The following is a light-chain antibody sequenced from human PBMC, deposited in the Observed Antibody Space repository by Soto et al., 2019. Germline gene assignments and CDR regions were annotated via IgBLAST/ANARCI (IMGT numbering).Light chain of an antibody. CDR1: QSIGST. J-gene: IGKJ4*01. CDR2: DAS. V-gene: IGKV3-15*01. Sequence: EIVMTQSPATLSVSPGERATLSCRASQSIGSTLAWYQQKPGQTPRLLIYDASTRATGIPARFSGSGSGTDFTLSISSLEPEDFAVYYCQQYGSSPLSFGGGTKVDIK. CDR3: QQYGSSPLS.